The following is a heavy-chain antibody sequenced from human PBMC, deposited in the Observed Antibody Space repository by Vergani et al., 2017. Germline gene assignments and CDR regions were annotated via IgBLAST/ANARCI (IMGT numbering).Heavy chain of an antibody. Sequence: QVQLQESGPGLVKPSQTLSLTCTVSGGSISSGDYYWSWIRQPPGKGLEWIGYIYYSGSTYYNPSLKSRVTISVDTSKNHFSLKLSSVTAADTAVYYCARDPRVVVPAASYYYYGMDVWGQGTTVTVSS. CDR1: GGSISSGDYY. D-gene: IGHD2-2*01. CDR3: ARDPRVVVPAASYYYYGMDV. CDR2: IYYSGST. V-gene: IGHV4-30-4*01. J-gene: IGHJ6*02.